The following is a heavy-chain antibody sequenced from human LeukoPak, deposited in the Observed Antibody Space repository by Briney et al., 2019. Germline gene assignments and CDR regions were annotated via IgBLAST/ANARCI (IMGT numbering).Heavy chain of an antibody. CDR3: ARVNGLRYIDY. D-gene: IGHD1-1*01. CDR2: IKQDGSEK. J-gene: IGHJ4*02. Sequence: GGSLRLSRVVSGFTFSSYWMSWVRQAPGKGLEWVAYIKQDGSEKYYVDSVKGRFTISRDNAKNSLYLQMNSLRAEDTAVYYCARVNGLRYIDYWGQGILVTVSS. V-gene: IGHV3-7*03. CDR1: GFTFSSYW.